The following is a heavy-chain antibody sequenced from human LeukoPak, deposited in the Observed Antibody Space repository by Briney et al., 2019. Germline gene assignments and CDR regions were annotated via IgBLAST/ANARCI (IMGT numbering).Heavy chain of an antibody. CDR2: IYYSGST. D-gene: IGHD3-22*01. J-gene: IGHJ4*02. Sequence: PSETLSLTCTVSGGSISSYYWSWIRQPPGKGLEWIGYIYYSGSTNYNPSLKSRVTISVDTSKNQFPLKLSSVTAADTAVYYCARVTALYYDSSGYRYYFDYWGQGTLVTVSS. CDR3: ARVTALYYDSSGYRYYFDY. CDR1: GGSISSYY. V-gene: IGHV4-59*01.